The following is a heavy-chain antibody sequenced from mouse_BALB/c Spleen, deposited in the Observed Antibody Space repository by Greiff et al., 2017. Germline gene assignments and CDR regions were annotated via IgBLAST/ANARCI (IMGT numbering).Heavy chain of an antibody. V-gene: IGHV8-8*01. Sequence: QVQLTESGPGILQPSQTLSLTCSFSGFSLSTSGMSVGWIRQPSGKGLEWLAHIWGNDDKYYNPALKSRLTISKATSNNQVFLKIASVVTADTATYYCALIGCDGYPFYAMDYWGQGTSVTVSS. D-gene: IGHD1-2*01. CDR2: IWGNDDK. CDR1: GFSLSTSGMS. CDR3: ALIGCDGYPFYAMDY. J-gene: IGHJ4*01.